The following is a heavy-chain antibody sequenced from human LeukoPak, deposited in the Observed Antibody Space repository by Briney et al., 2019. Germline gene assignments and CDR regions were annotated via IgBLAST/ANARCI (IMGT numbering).Heavy chain of an antibody. D-gene: IGHD1/OR15-1a*01. CDR2: INHTGTT. CDR3: ARGAADRNNYYCYIDV. V-gene: IGHV4-39*07. Sequence: SETLSLTCTVSGGSISSSSYYWNWIRQSPGKGLEWIGEINHTGTTNYNPSLKSRFTISVDTSKNQFSLKLTSVTAADTAVYYCARGAADRNNYYCYIDVWGKGTTVTVSS. J-gene: IGHJ6*03. CDR1: GGSISSSSYY.